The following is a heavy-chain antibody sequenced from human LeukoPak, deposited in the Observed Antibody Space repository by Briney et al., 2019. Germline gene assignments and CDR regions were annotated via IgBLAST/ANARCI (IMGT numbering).Heavy chain of an antibody. CDR3: AKEPGGVAGTAYYFDY. CDR1: GFTVSSNY. Sequence: GGSLRLSCAASGFTVSSNYMSWVRQAPGKGLEWVSVIYSGGSTYYADSVKGRFTISRDNSKNTLYLQMNSLRAEDTAVYYCAKEPGGVAGTAYYFDYWGQGTLVTVSS. D-gene: IGHD6-19*01. V-gene: IGHV3-66*01. J-gene: IGHJ4*02. CDR2: IYSGGST.